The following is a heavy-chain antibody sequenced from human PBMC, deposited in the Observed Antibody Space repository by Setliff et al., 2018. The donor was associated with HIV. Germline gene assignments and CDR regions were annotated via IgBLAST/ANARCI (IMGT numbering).Heavy chain of an antibody. CDR3: ASQYCSAGSCYSDY. J-gene: IGHJ4*02. V-gene: IGHV4-61*02. D-gene: IGHD2-15*01. Sequence: SETLSLTCTVSGGSISSGSHYWNWVRQSAGKGLEWIGRIYSSGSTNYNPSLNSRVSISVDTSKNQFSLKLTSVTAADTAVYYCASQYCSAGSCYSDYWGQGTLVTVSS. CDR2: IYSSGST. CDR1: GGSISSGSHY.